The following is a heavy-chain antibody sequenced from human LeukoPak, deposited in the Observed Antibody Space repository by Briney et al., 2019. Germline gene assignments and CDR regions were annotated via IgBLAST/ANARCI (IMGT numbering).Heavy chain of an antibody. V-gene: IGHV3-53*01. D-gene: IGHD3-10*01. J-gene: IGHJ4*02. Sequence: PGGSLRLSCAASGFTVGSNYISWVRQAPGKGLEWVSLIYTSGSTYYADSVKGRFTISRDNSKNTLYLQMNSLRAEDTAVYYCARVTTSGSYKFDYWGQGTLVTVSS. CDR3: ARVTTSGSYKFDY. CDR2: IYTSGST. CDR1: GFTVGSNY.